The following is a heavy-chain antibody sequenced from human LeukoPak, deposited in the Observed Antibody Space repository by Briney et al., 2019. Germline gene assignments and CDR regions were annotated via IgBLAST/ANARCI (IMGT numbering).Heavy chain of an antibody. V-gene: IGHV1-2*02. CDR2: INPNSGGT. CDR1: GYTFTGYY. CDR3: ARSGYSSGWNTF. J-gene: IGHJ1*01. Sequence: GASVKVSCKASGYTFTGYYMHWVRQAPGQGLEWMGWINPNSGGTNYAQKFQGRVTMIRDTSISAAYMELRRLRSDDTTVYYCARSGYSSGWNTFWGQGTLVTVSS. D-gene: IGHD6-19*01.